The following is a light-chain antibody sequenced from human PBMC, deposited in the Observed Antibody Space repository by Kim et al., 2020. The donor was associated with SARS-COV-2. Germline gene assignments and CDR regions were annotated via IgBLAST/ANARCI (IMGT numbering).Light chain of an antibody. J-gene: IGKJ5*01. V-gene: IGKV1-17*01. CDR2: GAS. Sequence: ASVGDRVTITCRASQDIGNDLGWYQQTPGRAPKRLIYGASSLQSVVPSRFSGSGSGTEFTLTIISLQPEDFATYFCLQHNSYPLTFGQGTRLEIK. CDR1: QDIGND. CDR3: LQHNSYPLT.